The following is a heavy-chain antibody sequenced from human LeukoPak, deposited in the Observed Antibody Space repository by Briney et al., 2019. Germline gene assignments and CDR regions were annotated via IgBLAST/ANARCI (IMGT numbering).Heavy chain of an antibody. CDR1: GITFSSYW. V-gene: IGHV3-74*01. J-gene: IGHJ4*02. D-gene: IGHD1-1*01. Sequence: PGGSLRLSCEASGITFSSYWMHWVRQAPGKGLVWVSRINSDGSSTGYVDSVKGRFTISRDNAKNTLYLQMSSLRAEDTAVYYCARDSGNWNDFDYWGQGTLVTVSS. CDR3: ARDSGNWNDFDY. CDR2: INSDGSST.